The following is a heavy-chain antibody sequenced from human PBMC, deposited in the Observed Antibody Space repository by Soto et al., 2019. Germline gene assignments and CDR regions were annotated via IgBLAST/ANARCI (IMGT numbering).Heavy chain of an antibody. J-gene: IGHJ5*02. V-gene: IGHV3-48*03. D-gene: IGHD6-13*01. CDR1: GFTFSSYE. CDR2: ISSSGSTI. Sequence: VQLVESGGGLVQPGGSLRLSCAASGFTFSSYEMNWVRQAPGKGLEWVSYISSSGSTIYYADSVKGRFTISRDNAKNSLYLQMNSLRAEDTAVYYCARSSRGIATNPSVGWFDPWGQGTLVTVSS. CDR3: ARSSRGIATNPSVGWFDP.